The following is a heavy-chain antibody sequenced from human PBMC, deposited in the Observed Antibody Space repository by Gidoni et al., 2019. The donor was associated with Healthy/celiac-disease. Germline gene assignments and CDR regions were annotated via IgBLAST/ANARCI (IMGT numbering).Heavy chain of an antibody. CDR2: ISSSSSYI. Sequence: EVQLVESGGGLVKPGGSLRLSCAASGFTFSSYSMNWVRKAPGKGLEWVSSISSSSSYIYYADSVKGRFTISRDNAKNSLYLQMNSLRAEDTAVYYCATQGIAVAGTSDYWGQGTLVTVSS. D-gene: IGHD6-19*01. J-gene: IGHJ4*02. CDR3: ATQGIAVAGTSDY. CDR1: GFTFSSYS. V-gene: IGHV3-21*06.